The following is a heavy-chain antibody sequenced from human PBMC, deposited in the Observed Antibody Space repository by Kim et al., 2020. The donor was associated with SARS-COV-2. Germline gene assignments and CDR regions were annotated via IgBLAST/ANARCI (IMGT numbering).Heavy chain of an antibody. V-gene: IGHV3-73*01. D-gene: IGHD6-25*01. CDR3: TSLITA. CDR1: WFTFSGSP. CDR2: VGHKAHNYST. Sequence: GGSLRLSCAASWFTFSGSPIHWVRQAAGKGLEWVGRVGHKAHNYSTTYGASVKGRFTISRDDSKNTAYLQMNSLKTEDTAVYYCTSLITAWGQGTLVTVAS. J-gene: IGHJ4*02.